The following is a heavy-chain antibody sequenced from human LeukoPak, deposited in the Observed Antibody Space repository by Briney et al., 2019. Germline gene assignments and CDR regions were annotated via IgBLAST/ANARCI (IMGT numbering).Heavy chain of an antibody. D-gene: IGHD3-22*01. CDR2: ISSSSSYI. Sequence: GGSLRLSFAASVFTFSSYSMNWVRQAPGKGLEWVSSISSSSSYIYYADSVKGRFTISRDNAKNSLYLQMNSLRAEDTAVYYCARDYYDSSGPVFDIWGQGAMVTVSS. CDR1: VFTFSSYS. J-gene: IGHJ3*02. CDR3: ARDYYDSSGPVFDI. V-gene: IGHV3-21*01.